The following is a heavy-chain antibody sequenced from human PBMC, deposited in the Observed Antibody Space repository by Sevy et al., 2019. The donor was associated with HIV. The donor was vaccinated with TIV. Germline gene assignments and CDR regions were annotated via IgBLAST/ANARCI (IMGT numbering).Heavy chain of an antibody. V-gene: IGHV3-9*01. CDR2: ISWNSGAI. CDR1: GFAFSDYA. J-gene: IGHJ3*02. Sequence: GGSLRLSRAASGFAFSDYAMHWVRQVPGKGLEWVSGISWNSGAIGYADSVKGRFTISRDNAKNSLHLQMNSLRVEDTALYYCGRAQGYCVINSCFGGSINAFDIWGQGTMVTVSS. CDR3: GRAQGYCVINSCFGGSINAFDI. D-gene: IGHD2-15*01.